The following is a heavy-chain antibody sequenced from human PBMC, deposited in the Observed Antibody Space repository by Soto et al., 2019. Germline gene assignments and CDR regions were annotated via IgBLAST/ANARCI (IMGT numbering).Heavy chain of an antibody. J-gene: IGHJ4*02. CDR1: GFTFSIYA. V-gene: IGHV3-23*01. D-gene: IGHD3-10*01. Sequence: EVQLLESGGGLVQPGGSLRLSCAAAGFTFSIYAMSWVRQAPGKGLEWVSAIRGSGGSTYYADSVKGRFTISRDNSKKARYLQMNSRKADETAAYDCAKAYRGVAATLIRDYWGQGNLVTASS. CDR2: IRGSGGST. CDR3: AKAYRGVAATLIRDY.